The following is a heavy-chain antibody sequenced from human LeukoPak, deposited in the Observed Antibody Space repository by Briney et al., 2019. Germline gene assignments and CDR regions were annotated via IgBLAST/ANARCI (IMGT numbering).Heavy chain of an antibody. J-gene: IGHJ4*02. CDR3: ARDESVTGSTTFDY. V-gene: IGHV3-74*01. Sequence: WGSLRLSCAASGFTFRRYRMHWVRQAPGKGPVWVSRIIIDGSDTIYADSVKGRFTISRDNAKNTLFLQMNSLRADDTAVYYCARDESVTGSTTFDYWGQGTLVTVSS. CDR1: GFTFRRYR. CDR2: IIIDGSDT. D-gene: IGHD3-9*01.